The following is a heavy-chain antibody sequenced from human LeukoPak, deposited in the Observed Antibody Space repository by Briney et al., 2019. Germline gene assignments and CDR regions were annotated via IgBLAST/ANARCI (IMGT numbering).Heavy chain of an antibody. Sequence: GGSLRLSCAATGFTFSSYAMSWVRQAPGKGLEWVSAISGSGGSTYYADSVKGRFTISRDNSKNTLYLQMNSLRAEDTAVYYCAKVTGKYSGLTDYWGQGTLVTVSS. CDR3: AKVTGKYSGLTDY. CDR2: ISGSGGST. V-gene: IGHV3-23*01. D-gene: IGHD5-12*01. J-gene: IGHJ4*02. CDR1: GFTFSSYA.